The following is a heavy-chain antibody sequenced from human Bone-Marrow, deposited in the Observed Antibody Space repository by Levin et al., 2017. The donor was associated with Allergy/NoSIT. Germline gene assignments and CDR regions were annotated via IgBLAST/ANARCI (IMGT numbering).Heavy chain of an antibody. CDR1: GFTFSSYG. V-gene: IGHV3-33*01. Sequence: GGSLRLSCAASGFTFSSYGMHWVRQAPGKGLEWVAVTGFDGTNKYYADSVKGRFTISRDNSKNTLYLQMNNLRAEDTAVYYCARGGGYCTGGECYWFSFDYWGQGSLVTVSS. J-gene: IGHJ4*02. CDR3: ARGGGYCTGGECYWFSFDY. CDR2: TGFDGTNK. D-gene: IGHD2-8*02.